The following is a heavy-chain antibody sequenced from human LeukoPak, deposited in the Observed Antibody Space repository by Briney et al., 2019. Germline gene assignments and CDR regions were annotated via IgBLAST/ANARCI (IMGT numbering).Heavy chain of an antibody. CDR2: INPNSGGT. D-gene: IGHD3-3*01. J-gene: IGHJ4*02. V-gene: IGHV1-2*02. CDR3: ARLILELGGYAVDY. CDR1: GYTFTGYY. Sequence: GASVKVSCKASGYTFTGYYMHWVRQARGQGLEWMGWINPNSGGTNYAQKFQGRVTMTRDTSISTAYMELSRLRSDDMAVYYCARLILELGGYAVDYWGQGTLVTVSS.